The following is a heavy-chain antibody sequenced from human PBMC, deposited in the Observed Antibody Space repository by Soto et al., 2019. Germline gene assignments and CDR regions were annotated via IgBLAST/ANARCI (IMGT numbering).Heavy chain of an antibody. Sequence: EVLLVESGGGLVQPGGSLRLSCAASGFTFITYWMSWVRQAPGKGLEWVANIKQDGSEQFYVDSVKGRCTISRENAKNSLSLQMNSLRAEDTAVYFCARLPHPGIAVAGTVYWGQGTLVTVSS. V-gene: IGHV3-7*05. D-gene: IGHD6-19*01. CDR2: IKQDGSEQ. J-gene: IGHJ4*02. CDR1: GFTFITYW. CDR3: ARLPHPGIAVAGTVY.